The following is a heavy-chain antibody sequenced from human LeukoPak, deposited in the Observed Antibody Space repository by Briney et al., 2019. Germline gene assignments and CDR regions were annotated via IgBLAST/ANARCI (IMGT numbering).Heavy chain of an antibody. Sequence: GSLRLSCAASESAFSNYWMSWVRQSPGRGLEWLGNIFYNGGPYYNPSFKSRVVISVDTSKNHFSLTLNAVTAADTAVYHCASYSGIYSAFEIWSQGTLVTVSS. CDR2: IFYNGGP. D-gene: IGHD1-26*01. V-gene: IGHV4-59*12. J-gene: IGHJ3*02. CDR3: ASYSGIYSAFEI. CDR1: ESAFSNYW.